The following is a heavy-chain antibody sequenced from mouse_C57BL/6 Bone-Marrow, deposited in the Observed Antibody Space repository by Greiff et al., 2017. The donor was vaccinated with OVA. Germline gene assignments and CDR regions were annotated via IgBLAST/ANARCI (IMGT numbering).Heavy chain of an antibody. Sequence: EVMLVESGGGLVQPGGSLKLSCAAPGFTFSDYYMYWVRQTPEKRLEWVAYISNGGGNTYYPATVKGRFTISRDNAKNPLYLQMSRLKSEDTAMYYCARQAIYYGLDYWGQGTTLTVSS. D-gene: IGHD2-1*01. CDR2: ISNGGGNT. J-gene: IGHJ2*01. CDR1: GFTFSDYY. CDR3: ARQAIYYGLDY. V-gene: IGHV5-12*01.